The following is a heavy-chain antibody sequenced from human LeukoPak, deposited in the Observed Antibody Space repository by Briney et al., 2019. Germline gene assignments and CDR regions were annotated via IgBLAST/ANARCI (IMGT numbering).Heavy chain of an antibody. J-gene: IGHJ4*02. D-gene: IGHD6-13*01. Sequence: GGSLRLSCAASGFTFSSYAMSWVRQAPGKGLEWVSAISGSGGSTYYADSVKGRFTISRDNAKNSLYLQMNSLRAEDTAVYYCARVYTTSSSWYGDFDYWGQGTLVTVSS. CDR1: GFTFSSYA. V-gene: IGHV3-23*01. CDR3: ARVYTTSSSWYGDFDY. CDR2: ISGSGGST.